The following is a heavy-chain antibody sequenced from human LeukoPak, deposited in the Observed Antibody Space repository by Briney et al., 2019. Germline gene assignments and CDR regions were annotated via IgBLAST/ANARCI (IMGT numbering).Heavy chain of an antibody. J-gene: IGHJ3*02. CDR1: GFTFSSYA. CDR3: AKDGTYSSGWYHDAFDI. Sequence: PGGSLRLSCAASGFTFSSYAMSWVRQAPGKGLEWVLAISGSGGSTYYADSVKGRFTISRDNSKNTLHLQMNSLRAEDTAVYYCAKDGTYSSGWYHDAFDIWGQGTMVTVSS. D-gene: IGHD6-19*01. CDR2: ISGSGGST. V-gene: IGHV3-23*01.